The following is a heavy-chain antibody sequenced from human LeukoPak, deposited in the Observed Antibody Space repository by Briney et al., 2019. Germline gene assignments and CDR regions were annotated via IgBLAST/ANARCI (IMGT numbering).Heavy chain of an antibody. J-gene: IGHJ4*02. CDR1: GFTFGSYA. CDR3: AKTRAGNSSGRDPGWPMDH. D-gene: IGHD3-22*01. CDR2: ISGSGGIT. Sequence: QAGGSLRLSCAASGFTFGSYAIYWVRQAPGKGPEWVSGISGSGGITYFADSVKGRFIISRDNSKNTVYLQINNLRAEDTALYYCAKTRAGNSSGRDPGWPMDHWGQGTLVTVSS. V-gene: IGHV3-23*01.